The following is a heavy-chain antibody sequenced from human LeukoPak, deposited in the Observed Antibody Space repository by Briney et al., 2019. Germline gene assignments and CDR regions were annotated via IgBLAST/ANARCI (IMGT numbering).Heavy chain of an antibody. CDR3: ARDYEIY. CDR2: ISSSSSYI. D-gene: IGHD5-12*01. CDR1: GFTFSSYS. J-gene: IGHJ4*02. V-gene: IGHV3-21*01. Sequence: GGSLRLSCAASGFTFSSYSMNWVRQAPGKGLEWVSSISSSSSYIYYGDSVNVRFTISRDNAKDSLYLQMNSLRAEDTAVHYCARDYEIYWGQGTLVTVSS.